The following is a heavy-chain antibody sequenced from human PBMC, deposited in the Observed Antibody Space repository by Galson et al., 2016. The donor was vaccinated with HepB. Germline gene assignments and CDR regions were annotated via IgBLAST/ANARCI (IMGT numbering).Heavy chain of an antibody. CDR1: GFTFSDYY. CDR2: ISTSSNHT. J-gene: IGHJ4*02. Sequence: SLRLSCAASGFTFSDYYMSWIRQAPGKGLEWISYISTSSNHTNYADSVKGRFTISRDNAKNSLYLQMNSLRAEDTAVYYCARSRSERPDYWGQGTLVTVSS. CDR3: ARSRSERPDY. V-gene: IGHV3-11*06. D-gene: IGHD1-26*01.